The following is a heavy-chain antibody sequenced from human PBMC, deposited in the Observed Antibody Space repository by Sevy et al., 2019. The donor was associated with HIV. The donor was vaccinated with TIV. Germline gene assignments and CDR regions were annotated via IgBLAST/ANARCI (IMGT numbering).Heavy chain of an antibody. J-gene: IGHJ4*02. D-gene: IGHD2-15*01. CDR1: GFTFSNFG. V-gene: IGHV3-30*18. Sequence: GGSLRLSCAASGFTFSNFGMHWVRQAPGKGLEWLADISYDGNKMYYVDSVKGRFTVSRDNSKNTLYLQMNSLRAEDTAVYFCAKDGEFCSGGRCYLGWIDYWRQGTLVTVSS. CDR3: AKDGEFCSGGRCYLGWIDY. CDR2: ISYDGNKM.